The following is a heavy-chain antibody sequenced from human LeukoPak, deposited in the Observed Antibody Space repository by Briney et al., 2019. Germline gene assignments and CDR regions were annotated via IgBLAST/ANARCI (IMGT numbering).Heavy chain of an antibody. CDR1: GFTFSSYS. D-gene: IGHD5-24*01. Sequence: PGGSLRLSCAASGFTFSSYSMNWVRQAPGKGLEWVSSISSSSSYIYYADSVKGRFTISRDNAKNSLYLQMNSLRAEDTAVYYCARLKRPPQLRRQVEYYGMDVWGQGTTVTVSS. V-gene: IGHV3-21*01. CDR2: ISSSSSYI. CDR3: ARLKRPPQLRRQVEYYGMDV. J-gene: IGHJ6*02.